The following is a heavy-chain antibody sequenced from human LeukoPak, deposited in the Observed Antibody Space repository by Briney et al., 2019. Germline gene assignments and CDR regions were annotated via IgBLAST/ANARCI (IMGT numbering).Heavy chain of an antibody. V-gene: IGHV3-30*03. J-gene: IGHJ3*02. CDR1: GFTFSSYG. Sequence: GGSLRLSCAASGFTFSSYGMHWVRQAPGRGLEWVAVISYDGSNKYYADSVKGRFTISRDNSKNTLYLQMDGLRAEDTAMYYCARDGNYRVADDIWGQGTMVTVSS. CDR2: ISYDGSNK. D-gene: IGHD3-10*01. CDR3: ARDGNYRVADDI.